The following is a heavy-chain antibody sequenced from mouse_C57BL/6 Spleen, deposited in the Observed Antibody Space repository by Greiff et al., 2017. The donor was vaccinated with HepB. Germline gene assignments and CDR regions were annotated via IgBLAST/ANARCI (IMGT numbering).Heavy chain of an antibody. CDR2: ISNGGGST. Sequence: EVQLQESGGGLVQPGGSLKLSCAASGFTFSDYYMYWVRQTPEKRLEWVAYISNGGGSTYYPDTVKGRFTISRDNAKNTLYLQMSRLKSEDTAMYYCARQGYYGSSYPLAYWGQGTLVTVSA. V-gene: IGHV5-12*01. CDR1: GFTFSDYY. CDR3: ARQGYYGSSYPLAY. D-gene: IGHD1-1*01. J-gene: IGHJ3*01.